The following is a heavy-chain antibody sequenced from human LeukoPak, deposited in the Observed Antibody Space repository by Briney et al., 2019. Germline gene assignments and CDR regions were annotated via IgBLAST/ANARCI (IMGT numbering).Heavy chain of an antibody. CDR1: GFTFDDYA. D-gene: IGHD3-22*01. Sequence: GGSLRLSCAASGFTFDDYAMHWVRQAPGKGLEWVSLISGDGGSTYYADSVKGRFTISRDNSKNSLYLQMNSLRTEDTALYYCAKDIHYYDSSGYRKDDAFDIWGQGTMVTVSS. CDR3: AKDIHYYDSSGYRKDDAFDI. V-gene: IGHV3-43*02. CDR2: ISGDGGST. J-gene: IGHJ3*02.